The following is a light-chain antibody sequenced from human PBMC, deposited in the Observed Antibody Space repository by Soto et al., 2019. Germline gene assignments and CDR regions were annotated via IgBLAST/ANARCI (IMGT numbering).Light chain of an antibody. J-gene: IGKJ1*01. V-gene: IGKV1-5*03. Sequence: DIQMTQSPSTLSASVGDRVTITCRASQSISSWLAWYQQKPGKAPKLLIYKASSLESGVPARFSGSGSGTEFTLTISSQQPDDFATYYCQQYNSGLAFGQGTKVEI. CDR2: KAS. CDR3: QQYNSGLA. CDR1: QSISSW.